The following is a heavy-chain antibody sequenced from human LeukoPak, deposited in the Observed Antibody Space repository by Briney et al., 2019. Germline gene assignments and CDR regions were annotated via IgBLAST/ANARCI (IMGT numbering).Heavy chain of an antibody. CDR3: AREDSSGYYDYFDY. D-gene: IGHD3-22*01. V-gene: IGHV3-74*01. J-gene: IGHJ4*02. Sequence: PGGSLRLSCAASGFTSSSYWMHWVRQAPGKGLVWVSRIVIDGSSTTYADSVKGRFTISRDNAKNTLYLQMNSLRAEDTAVYYCAREDSSGYYDYFDYWGQGTLVTVSS. CDR2: IVIDGSST. CDR1: GFTSSSYW.